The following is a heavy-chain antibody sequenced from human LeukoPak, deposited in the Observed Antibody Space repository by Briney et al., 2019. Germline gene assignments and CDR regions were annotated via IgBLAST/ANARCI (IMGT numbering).Heavy chain of an antibody. CDR1: GLTFSNSW. Sequence: QAGGSLRLSCVASGLTFSNSWMTWVRQAPGKGLEWVANIKKDGSETYYVDSVRGRFTVSRDNDKNSLYLEMNSLRDEGTAVYYCLQYNSENTWGQGTLVTVSS. CDR3: LQYNSENT. J-gene: IGHJ5*02. V-gene: IGHV3-7*01. CDR2: IKKDGSET. D-gene: IGHD1-14*01.